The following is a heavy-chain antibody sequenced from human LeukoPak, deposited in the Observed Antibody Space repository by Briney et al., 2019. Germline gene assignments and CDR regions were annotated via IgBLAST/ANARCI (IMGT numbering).Heavy chain of an antibody. CDR1: GGSISSDNYY. CDR2: IYYGGNT. V-gene: IGHV4-39*07. D-gene: IGHD5-18*01. CDR3: ARGGEQPTAMVTY. Sequence: ASETLSLTCTVSGGSISSDNYYWGWIRQPPGKGLEWIGSIYYGGNTYYNPSLKSRVTISVDTSKNQFSLKLSSVTAADTAVYYCARGGEQPTAMVTYWGQGTLVTVSS. J-gene: IGHJ4*02.